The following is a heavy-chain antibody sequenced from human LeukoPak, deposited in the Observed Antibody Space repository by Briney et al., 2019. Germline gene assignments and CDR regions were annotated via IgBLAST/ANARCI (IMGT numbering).Heavy chain of an antibody. J-gene: IGHJ5*02. V-gene: IGHV4-39*07. CDR3: ARDGDYVWGSWIDP. CDR2: IYYSGST. D-gene: IGHD3-16*01. Sequence: SETLSLTCTVSGGSISSYYWGWIRQPPGKGLEWIGSIYYSGSTYYNPSLKSRVTISVDTSKNQFSLKLSSVTAADTAVYYCARDGDYVWGSWIDPWGQGTLVTVSS. CDR1: GGSISSYY.